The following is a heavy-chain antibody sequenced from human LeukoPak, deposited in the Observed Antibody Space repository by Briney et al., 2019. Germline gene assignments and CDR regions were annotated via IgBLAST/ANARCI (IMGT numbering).Heavy chain of an antibody. D-gene: IGHD4-23*01. J-gene: IGHJ4*02. CDR1: GFTFSSYE. Sequence: PGGSLRLYCAASGFTFSSYEMNWVRQAPGKGLEWVSYISSSGSAIHYTDSVKGRFTISRDNVKNSLYLQMNSLRVEDTAVYYCARETAVATGDFDYWGQGTLVTVSS. CDR3: ARETAVATGDFDY. CDR2: ISSSGSAI. V-gene: IGHV3-48*03.